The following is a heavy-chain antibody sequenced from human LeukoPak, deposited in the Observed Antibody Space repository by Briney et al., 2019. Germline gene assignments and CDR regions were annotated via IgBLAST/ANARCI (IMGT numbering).Heavy chain of an antibody. CDR2: INPNSGGT. V-gene: IGHV1-2*02. CDR3: ARFCSGGSCYTGFDL. Sequence: ASVKVSRKASGYTFTGYYMHWVRQAPGQGLEWMGWINPNSGGTNYAQKFQGRVTMTRDTSINTAYMELSRLRSDDTAVYYCARFCSGGSCYTGFDLWGQGTLVTVSS. D-gene: IGHD2-15*01. J-gene: IGHJ5*02. CDR1: GYTFTGYY.